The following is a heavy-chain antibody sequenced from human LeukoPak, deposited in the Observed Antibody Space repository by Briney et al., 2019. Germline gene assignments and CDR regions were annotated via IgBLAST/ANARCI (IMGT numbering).Heavy chain of an antibody. Sequence: GGSLRLSCAASGFTFSSYSMNWVRQAPGKGLEWVSSISSSSSYIYYADSVKGRFTISRDNAKNSLYLQMNSLRAEDTAVYYCANTMVRGAYGVHWGQGTLVTVSS. D-gene: IGHD3-10*01. CDR3: ANTMVRGAYGVH. J-gene: IGHJ4*02. CDR1: GFTFSSYS. CDR2: ISSSSSYI. V-gene: IGHV3-21*01.